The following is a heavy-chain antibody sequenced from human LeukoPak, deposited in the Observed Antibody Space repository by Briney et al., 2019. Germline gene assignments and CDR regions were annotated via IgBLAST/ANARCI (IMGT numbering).Heavy chain of an antibody. CDR2: IYSSGGT. J-gene: IGHJ4*02. Sequence: SETLSLTCTVSGGSISTSYWSWIRQPPGKGLEWIGYIYSSGGTNYNPSLKSRVTISVDTSKNQFSLKLSSVTAADTAVYYCAKIFTESSSYFSEYWGQGTLVTVSS. CDR1: GGSISTSY. D-gene: IGHD3-22*01. V-gene: IGHV4-59*01. CDR3: AKIFTESSSYFSEY.